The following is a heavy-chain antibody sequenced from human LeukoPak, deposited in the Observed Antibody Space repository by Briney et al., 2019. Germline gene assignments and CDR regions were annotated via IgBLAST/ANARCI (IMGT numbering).Heavy chain of an antibody. CDR2: ISSSSSYI. J-gene: IGHJ4*02. CDR1: GFTFSSYS. V-gene: IGHV3-21*01. CDR3: ARDKTWGNQLLYY. Sequence: GGSLRLSCAASGFTFSSYSLNWVRQAPGKGLKWVSSISSSSSYIYYADSVKGRFTISRDNAKNSLYLQMNSLRAEDTAVYYCARDKTWGNQLLYYWGQGTLVTVSS. D-gene: IGHD2-2*01.